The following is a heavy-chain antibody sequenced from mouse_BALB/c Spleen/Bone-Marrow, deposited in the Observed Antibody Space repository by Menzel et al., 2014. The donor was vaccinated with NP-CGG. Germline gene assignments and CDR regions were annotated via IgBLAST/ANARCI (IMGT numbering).Heavy chain of an antibody. V-gene: IGHV1-14*01. J-gene: IGHJ1*01. CDR2: FNPYNDGT. CDR1: GYTFTSYV. CDR3: ARNYGSSYWYFDV. D-gene: IGHD1-1*01. Sequence: VQLQQPGPELVKPGASVKMSCKASGYTFTSYVMHWVKQKPGQGLEWIGYFNPYNDGTKYNEKFKGKATLTSDKSSSTAYMELSSLTSEDSAVYYCARNYGSSYWYFDVWGAGTTVTVSS.